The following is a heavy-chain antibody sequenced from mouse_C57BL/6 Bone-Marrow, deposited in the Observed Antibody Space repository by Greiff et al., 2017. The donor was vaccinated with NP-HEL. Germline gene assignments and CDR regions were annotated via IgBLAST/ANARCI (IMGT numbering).Heavy chain of an antibody. CDR3: TTGGSSPYAMDY. D-gene: IGHD1-1*01. J-gene: IGHJ4*01. Sequence: VQLKESGAELVRPGASVKLSCTVSGFNIKDDYMHWVKQRPEQGLEWIGWIDPENGDTEYASKVQGKATITADTSYNTAYLQLSSLTSEDTAVYYCTTGGSSPYAMDYWGQGTSVTVSS. CDR2: IDPENGDT. CDR1: GFNIKDDY. V-gene: IGHV14-4*01.